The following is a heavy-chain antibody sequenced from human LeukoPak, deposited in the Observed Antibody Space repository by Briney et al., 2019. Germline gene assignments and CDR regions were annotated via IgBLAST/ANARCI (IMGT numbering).Heavy chain of an antibody. CDR3: TRDSSLRDYYDSSGYFH. J-gene: IGHJ4*02. Sequence: GGSLILSCTAPGFTFGDYAMGWVRQAPGRGLGRVGFIRSKAYGGTAEYAASVKGRCTISRDDSKSIAYLQINNLKPENTAVDYCTRDSSLRDYYDSSGYFHWGQGTLVTVSS. V-gene: IGHV3-49*04. CDR1: GFTFGDYA. CDR2: IRSKAYGGTA. D-gene: IGHD3-22*01.